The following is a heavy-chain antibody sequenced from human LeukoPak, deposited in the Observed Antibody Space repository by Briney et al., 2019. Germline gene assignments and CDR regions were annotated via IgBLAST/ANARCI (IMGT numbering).Heavy chain of an antibody. V-gene: IGHV4-34*01. CDR3: ARAGQLELRYYYMDV. Sequence: PSETLSLTCAVYGGSFNDYYWGWIRQPPGKGLEWIGEINHSGSTKYNPSMKSRVTISVDTSKNQFSLKLSSVTAADTAVYYCARAGQLELRYYYMDVWGKGTTVTVSS. D-gene: IGHD1-7*01. CDR1: GGSFNDYY. J-gene: IGHJ6*03. CDR2: INHSGST.